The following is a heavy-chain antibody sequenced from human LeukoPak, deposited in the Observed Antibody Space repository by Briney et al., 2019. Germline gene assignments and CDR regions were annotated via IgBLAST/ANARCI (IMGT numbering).Heavy chain of an antibody. V-gene: IGHV4-59*12. CDR2: IYYSGST. J-gene: IGHJ4*02. CDR3: AREGDSSGWYYPFDY. D-gene: IGHD6-19*01. Sequence: SETLSLTCTVSGGSISSYYWSWIRQPPGKGLEWIGYIYYSGSTNHNPSLKSRVTMSVDTSKNQFSLKLSSVTAADTAVYYCAREGDSSGWYYPFDYWGQGTLVTVSS. CDR1: GGSISSYY.